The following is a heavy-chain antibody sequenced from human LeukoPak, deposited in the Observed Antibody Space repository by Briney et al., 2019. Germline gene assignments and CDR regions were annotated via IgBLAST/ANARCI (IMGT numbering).Heavy chain of an antibody. CDR1: GYTFTSYD. Sequence: GASVKVSCKASGYTFTSYDINWVRQATGQGLEWMGWMNPNSGNTGYAQKFQGRVTITRNTSISTAYMELSSLRSEDTAVYYCARGRSIVVVPAAPNWFDPWGQGTLVTVSS. J-gene: IGHJ5*02. CDR2: MNPNSGNT. D-gene: IGHD2-2*01. V-gene: IGHV1-8*03. CDR3: ARGRSIVVVPAAPNWFDP.